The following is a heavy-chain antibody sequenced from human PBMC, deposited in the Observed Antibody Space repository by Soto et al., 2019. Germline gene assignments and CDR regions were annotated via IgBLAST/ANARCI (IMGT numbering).Heavy chain of an antibody. J-gene: IGHJ5*02. Sequence: SETLSLTCTVSDVYISTYYCNWIRQPAGKGLEWIGRIDASGSADYNPSLKSRVTVSVDTSKSQFSLRLSSVTAADTAVYYCARGGHDFWGGPFDHWGQGGQVTVSS. D-gene: IGHD3-3*01. CDR3: ARGGHDFWGGPFDH. V-gene: IGHV4-4*07. CDR2: IDASGSA. CDR1: DVYISTYY.